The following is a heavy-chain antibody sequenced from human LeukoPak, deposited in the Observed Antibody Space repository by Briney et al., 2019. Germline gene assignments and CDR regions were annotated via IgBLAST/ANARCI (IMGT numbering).Heavy chain of an antibody. V-gene: IGHV1-2*02. CDR2: INPNSGGT. J-gene: IGHJ4*02. D-gene: IGHD4-17*01. CDR3: ARDGYGDYAGRYY. Sequence: ASVKVSCKASGYTFTGYYMHWVRQAPGQGLEWMGWINPNSGGTNYAQKSQGRVTMTRDTSISTAYMELSRLRSDDTAVYYCARDGYGDYAGRYYWGQGTLVTVSS. CDR1: GYTFTGYY.